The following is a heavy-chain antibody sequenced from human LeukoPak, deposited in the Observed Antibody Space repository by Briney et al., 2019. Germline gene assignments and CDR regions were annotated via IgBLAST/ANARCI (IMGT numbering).Heavy chain of an antibody. V-gene: IGHV4-4*09. CDR2: IYTGGST. CDR3: ARLFTRAWEYRYGMDV. Sequence: PSETLSLTCTVSGGSISSYYWSWIRQPPGKGLEWIGYIYTGGSTNYNPSLKSRVTISVDTSKNQFSLKLSSVTAADTAVFYCARLFTRAWEYRYGMDVWGQGTAVTVSS. D-gene: IGHD1-26*01. CDR1: GGSISSYY. J-gene: IGHJ6*02.